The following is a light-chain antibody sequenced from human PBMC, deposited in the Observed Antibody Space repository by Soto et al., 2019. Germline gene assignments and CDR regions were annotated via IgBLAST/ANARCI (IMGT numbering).Light chain of an antibody. CDR1: SSDVGGYDY. V-gene: IGLV2-14*03. CDR2: GVS. CDR3: SSYTNSITHV. Sequence: QSVLTQPASVSGSPGQSITISCAGTSSDVGGYDYVSWYQQHPGKAPKLMIYGVSNRPSGVSNRFSGSKSGNTASLTISGLQAEDEADYYCSSYTNSITHVFGGGTKLTVL. J-gene: IGLJ3*02.